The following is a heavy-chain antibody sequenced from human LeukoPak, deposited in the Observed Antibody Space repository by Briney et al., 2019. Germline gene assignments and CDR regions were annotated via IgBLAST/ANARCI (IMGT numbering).Heavy chain of an antibody. CDR3: AGRYYYGSGSYYKGYFDL. J-gene: IGHJ2*01. CDR2: IYYSGST. D-gene: IGHD3-10*01. Sequence: SETLSLTCTVSGGSISSSSYYWGWIRQPPGKGLEWIGSIYYSGSTYYNPSLKSRVTISVDTSKNQFSLKLSSVTAADTAVYYCAGRYYYGSGSYYKGYFDLWGRGTLVTVSS. V-gene: IGHV4-39*07. CDR1: GGSISSSSYY.